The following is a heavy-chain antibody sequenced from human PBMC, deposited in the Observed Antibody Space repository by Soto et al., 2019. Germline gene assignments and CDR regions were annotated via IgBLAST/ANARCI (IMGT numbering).Heavy chain of an antibody. CDR1: GFTVSSNY. Sequence: EVQLVETGGGLIQPGGSLRLSCAASGFTVSSNYMSWVRQAPGKGLEWVSVIYSGGSTYYADSVKGRFTISRDNSKNTLYLKRNGRRAEDRAVYYWGRGGRGWELPDFDYWGQGTLVTVSS. CDR2: IYSGGST. D-gene: IGHD1-26*01. CDR3: GRGGRGWELPDFDY. J-gene: IGHJ4*02. V-gene: IGHV3-53*02.